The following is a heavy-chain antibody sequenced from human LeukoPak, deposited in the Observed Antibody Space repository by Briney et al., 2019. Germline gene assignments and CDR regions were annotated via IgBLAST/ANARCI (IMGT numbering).Heavy chain of an antibody. V-gene: IGHV3-9*01. J-gene: IGHJ4*02. CDR3: AKDRRAAAGLFDY. D-gene: IGHD6-13*01. CDR1: GFTFDDYA. Sequence: GGSLRLSCAASGFTFDDYAMPWVRQAPGKGLEWVSGISWNSGSIGYADSVKGRFTISRDNAKNSLYLQMNSLGAEDTALYYCAKDRRAAAGLFDYWGQGTLVTVSS. CDR2: ISWNSGSI.